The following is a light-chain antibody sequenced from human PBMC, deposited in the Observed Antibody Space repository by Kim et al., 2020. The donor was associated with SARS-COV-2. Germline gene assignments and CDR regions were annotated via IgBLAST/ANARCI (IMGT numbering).Light chain of an antibody. J-gene: IGLJ3*02. Sequence: VSPVQPASLTCSGDKLGDKYACWYQPKPGQSPVLVIYQASKRPSGIPEPFSGSNSGNTATLTISGTQAMDEADYYCQAWDSSTSWVFGGGTQLTVL. CDR2: QAS. CDR1: KLGDKY. V-gene: IGLV3-1*01. CDR3: QAWDSSTSWV.